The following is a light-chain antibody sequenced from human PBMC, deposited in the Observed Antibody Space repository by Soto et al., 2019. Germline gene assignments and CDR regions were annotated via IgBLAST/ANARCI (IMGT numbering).Light chain of an antibody. V-gene: IGKV3-20*01. Sequence: EIVLTQSPGTLALSPGEGATLSCRASQSVSKYLAWYQQKPGQAPRLLIYGASSRATGIPDSFSGSGSGTDFTLTISRLEPEDFAVHYCQQYGGSPQTFGQGTKVEIK. CDR2: GAS. J-gene: IGKJ1*01. CDR3: QQYGGSPQT. CDR1: QSVSKY.